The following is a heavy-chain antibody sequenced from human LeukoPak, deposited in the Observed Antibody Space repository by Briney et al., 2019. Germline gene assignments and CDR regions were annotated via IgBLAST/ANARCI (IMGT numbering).Heavy chain of an antibody. CDR3: ARVGQYSGYDSSSAY. J-gene: IGHJ4*02. D-gene: IGHD5-12*01. CDR1: GGSFSGYY. V-gene: IGHV4-34*01. Sequence: PSETLSLTCAVYGGSFSGYYWSWIRHPPGKGLEWIGEINRSGSTNYNPSLKSRVTISVDTSKNQFSLKLSSVTAADTAVYYCARVGQYSGYDSSSAYWGQGTLVTVSS. CDR2: INRSGST.